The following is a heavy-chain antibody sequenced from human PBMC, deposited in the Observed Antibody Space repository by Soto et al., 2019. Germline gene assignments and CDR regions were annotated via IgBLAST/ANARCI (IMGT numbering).Heavy chain of an antibody. CDR2: INHSGST. CDR3: ARGPVRPDRYFAL. CDR1: GGSFSGYY. Sequence: QVQLQQWGAGLLKPSETLSLTCAVYGGSFSGYYWSWIRQPPGKGLEWIGEINHSGSTNYNPSLKSRVTISVDTSKNQFSLKLSSVTAADTAVYYCARGPVRPDRYFALWGRGTLVTVSS. J-gene: IGHJ2*01. V-gene: IGHV4-34*01.